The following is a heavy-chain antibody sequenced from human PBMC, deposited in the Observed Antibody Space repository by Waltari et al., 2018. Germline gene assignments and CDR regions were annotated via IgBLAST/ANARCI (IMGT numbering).Heavy chain of an antibody. Sequence: QVQLQESGPGLVKPSGTLSLTCAVSGGSISSSNWWSWVRQPPGKGLEWIGEIYHSGSTNYNPSLKSRVTISVDKSKNQFSLKLSSVTAADTAVYYCARKTRVRFLEWLRVYYYFDYWGQGTLVTVSS. V-gene: IGHV4-4*02. CDR2: IYHSGST. J-gene: IGHJ4*02. D-gene: IGHD3-3*01. CDR1: GGSISSSNW. CDR3: ARKTRVRFLEWLRVYYYFDY.